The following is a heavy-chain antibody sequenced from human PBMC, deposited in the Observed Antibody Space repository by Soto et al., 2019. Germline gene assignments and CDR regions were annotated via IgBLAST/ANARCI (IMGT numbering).Heavy chain of an antibody. CDR1: GFSLSTSGVG. D-gene: IGHD3-10*01. V-gene: IGHV2-5*01. CDR2: ILSNDDK. J-gene: IGHJ6*02. CDR3: SHIRGSGLFGMDV. Sequence: QITLKESGPTLMKPTQTLTLTSAFSGFSLSTSGVGVGWVSQPPGKALEWLAHILSNDDKRYSPSLMSRLTITKDTSKNQVVLKMSNIGPVDTATYYCSHIRGSGLFGMDVWGQGTTVTVSS.